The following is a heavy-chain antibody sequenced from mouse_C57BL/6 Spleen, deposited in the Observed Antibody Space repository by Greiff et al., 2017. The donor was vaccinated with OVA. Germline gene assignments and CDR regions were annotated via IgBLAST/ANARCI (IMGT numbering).Heavy chain of an antibody. CDR3: AGIYYDYDGGFAY. Sequence: VHLVESGAELVKPGASVKISCKASGYAFSSYWMNWVKQRPGKGLEWIGQIYPGDGDTNYNGKVKGKATLTADKSSSTAYMQLSSLTSEDSAVYFCAGIYYDYDGGFAYWGQGTLVTVSA. J-gene: IGHJ3*01. D-gene: IGHD2-4*01. V-gene: IGHV1-80*01. CDR2: IYPGDGDT. CDR1: GYAFSSYW.